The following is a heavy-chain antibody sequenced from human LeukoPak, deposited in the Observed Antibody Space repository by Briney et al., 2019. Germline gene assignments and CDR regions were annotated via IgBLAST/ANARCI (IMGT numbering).Heavy chain of an antibody. V-gene: IGHV3-20*04. CDR1: GFTFDDYG. CDR2: INWNGGST. Sequence: GGSLRLSCAASGFTFDDYGMSWVRQAPRKGLEWVSGINWNGGSTGYADSVKGRFTISRDNAKNSLYLQMNSLRAEDTALYYCARFSVRGVHYYYYMDVWGKGTTVTVSS. J-gene: IGHJ6*03. CDR3: ARFSVRGVHYYYYMDV. D-gene: IGHD3-10*01.